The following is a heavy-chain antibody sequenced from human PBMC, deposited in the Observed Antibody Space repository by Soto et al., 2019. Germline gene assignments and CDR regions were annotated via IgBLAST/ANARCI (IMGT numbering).Heavy chain of an antibody. J-gene: IGHJ6*02. CDR1: GVSFSGYD. V-gene: IGHV4-34*01. D-gene: IGHD6-25*01. CDR3: ATHCGFLYYYYGMGV. Sequence: SETLTLTCAVYGVSFSGYDWSWIRQPPGKGLEWIGEINHSGSTTYNPSLRSGVIISVDTSKNQFSLALSSVTAADTAVYYCATHCGFLYYYYGMGVWGQGTTVTVSS. CDR2: INHSGST.